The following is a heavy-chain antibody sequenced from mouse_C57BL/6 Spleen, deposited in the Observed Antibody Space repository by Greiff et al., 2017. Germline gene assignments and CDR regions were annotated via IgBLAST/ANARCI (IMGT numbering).Heavy chain of an antibody. V-gene: IGHV5-17*01. CDR3: ARPRLLYYYAMDY. CDR1: GFTFSDYG. Sequence: DVMLVESGGGLVKPGGSLKLSCAASGFTFSDYGMHWVRQAPEKGLEWVAYISSGSSTIYYADTVKGRFTISRDNAKNTLFLQMTSLRSEDTAMYYCARPRLLYYYAMDYWGQGTSVTVSS. D-gene: IGHD1-1*02. J-gene: IGHJ4*01. CDR2: ISSGSSTI.